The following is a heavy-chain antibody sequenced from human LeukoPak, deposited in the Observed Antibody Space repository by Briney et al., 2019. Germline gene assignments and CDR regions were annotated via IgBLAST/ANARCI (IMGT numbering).Heavy chain of an antibody. CDR1: GYTFTSYG. Sequence: ASVKVSCKASGYTFTSYGISWVRQAPGQGLEWMGWISANNGNTNYAPKVQNRVTMTTDTSTSTAYMELRSLRSDDTAVYYCARDERGTCGVNCYDCDYWGQGTLVTVSS. J-gene: IGHJ4*02. V-gene: IGHV1-18*01. D-gene: IGHD2-21*02. CDR2: ISANNGNT. CDR3: ARDERGTCGVNCYDCDY.